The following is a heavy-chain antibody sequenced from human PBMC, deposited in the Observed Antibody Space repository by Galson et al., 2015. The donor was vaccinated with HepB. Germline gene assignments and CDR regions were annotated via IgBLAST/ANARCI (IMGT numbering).Heavy chain of an antibody. Sequence: SLRLSCAASGFTFSSYAMHWVRQAPGKGLEYVSAISSNGGSTYYADSVKGRFTISRDNSKNTLYLQMSSLRAEDTAVYYCVKLTNTAMATRWGQGTLVTVSS. D-gene: IGHD5-18*01. J-gene: IGHJ4*02. V-gene: IGHV3-64D*06. CDR3: VKLTNTAMATR. CDR1: GFTFSSYA. CDR2: ISSNGGST.